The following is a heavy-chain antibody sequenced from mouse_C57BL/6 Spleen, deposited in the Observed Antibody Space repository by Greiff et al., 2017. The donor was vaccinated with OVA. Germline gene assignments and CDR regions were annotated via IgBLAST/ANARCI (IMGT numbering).Heavy chain of an antibody. J-gene: IGHJ3*01. D-gene: IGHD2-4*01. Sequence: VQRVESGPGLVAPSQSLSITCTVSGFSLTSYGVSWVRQPPGKGLEWLGVIWGDGSTNYHSALISRLSISKDNSKSQVFLKLNSLQTDDTATYYCAKIPYDYDGTWFAYWGQGTLVTVSA. CDR3: AKIPYDYDGTWFAY. V-gene: IGHV2-3*01. CDR2: IWGDGST. CDR1: GFSLTSYG.